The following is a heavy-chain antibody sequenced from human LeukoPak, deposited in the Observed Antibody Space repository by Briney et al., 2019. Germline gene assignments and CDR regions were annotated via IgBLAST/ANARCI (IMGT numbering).Heavy chain of an antibody. Sequence: SETLSLTCTVSGGSISSSTSYWGWIRQPPGKGLEWIGSFYYTGSTYYNPSLKSRVTISEDSSKNQFSLKLTSVTAADTAVYYCARDLGGYSDGSYYYYMDVWGKGTTVTVSS. CDR3: ARDLGGYSDGSYYYYMDV. V-gene: IGHV4-39*07. J-gene: IGHJ6*03. D-gene: IGHD5-18*01. CDR2: FYYTGST. CDR1: GGSISSSTSY.